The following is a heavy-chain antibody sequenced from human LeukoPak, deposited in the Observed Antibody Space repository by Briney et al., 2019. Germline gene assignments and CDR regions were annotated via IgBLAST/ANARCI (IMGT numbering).Heavy chain of an antibody. CDR2: IKQDGSEK. Sequence: GGSLRLSCTASGFTFGDYAMSWIRQAPGKGLEWVANIKQDGSEKYYVDSVKGRFTISRDNAKNSLYLQMNSLRAEDTAVYYCARASSGPAPDAFDIWGQGTMVTVSS. V-gene: IGHV3-7*01. D-gene: IGHD3-10*01. J-gene: IGHJ3*02. CDR3: ARASSGPAPDAFDI. CDR1: GFTFGDYA.